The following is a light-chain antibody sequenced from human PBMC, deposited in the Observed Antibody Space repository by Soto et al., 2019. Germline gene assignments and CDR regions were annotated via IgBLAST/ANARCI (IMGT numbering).Light chain of an antibody. Sequence: SYELTQPPSVSVAPGQTARITCGGNNIEIKSVHWYQQKPGQAPVLVVYDDGDRTTGIPERFSGSKSGNTATLTISGLQADDEADYYCCSLTTSHTYVFGSGTQLTVL. CDR1: NIEIKS. CDR2: DDG. CDR3: CSLTTSHTYV. V-gene: IGLV3-21*02. J-gene: IGLJ7*01.